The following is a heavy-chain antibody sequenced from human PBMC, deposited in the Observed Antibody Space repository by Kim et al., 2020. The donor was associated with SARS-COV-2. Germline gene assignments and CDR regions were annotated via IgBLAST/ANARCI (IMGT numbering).Heavy chain of an antibody. CDR3: ARNLVGDTDLGP. J-gene: IGHJ5*02. Sequence: GGSLRLSCAASGFTFSSHVMHWVRQAPGKGLEWVALISYEGSTQRYTDSVKGRFTVSRDNSKNILFLQMNSLRPEDTAVYYRARNLVGDTDLGPWGQGTLVTVSS. CDR2: ISYEGSTQ. D-gene: IGHD1-26*01. CDR1: GFTFSSHV. V-gene: IGHV3-30*03.